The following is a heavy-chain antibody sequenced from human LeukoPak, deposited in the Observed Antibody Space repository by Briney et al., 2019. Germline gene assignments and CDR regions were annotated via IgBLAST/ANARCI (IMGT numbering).Heavy chain of an antibody. J-gene: IGHJ4*02. CDR2: IYPGDSDT. Sequence: GESLKISCKGSGYSFTNYWIGWVRQMPGKGLEWMGIIYPGDSDTRYSPSFQGQVTISADKSISTAYLEWSSLKASDTAIYYCARAGSEAARNYFDYWGQGNLVIVSS. CDR1: GYSFTNYW. V-gene: IGHV5-51*01. CDR3: ARAGSEAARNYFDY. D-gene: IGHD6-6*01.